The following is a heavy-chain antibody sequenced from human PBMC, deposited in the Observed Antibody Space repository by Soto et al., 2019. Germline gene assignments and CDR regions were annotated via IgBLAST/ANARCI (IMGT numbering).Heavy chain of an antibody. CDR1: GGSISSGDYY. CDR2: IYYSGST. J-gene: IGHJ4*02. D-gene: IGHD3-10*01. Sequence: PSETLSLTCTVSGGSISSGDYYWSWIHQPPGKGLEWIGYIYYSGSTYYNPSLKSRVTISVDTSKNQFSLKLSSVTAADTAVYYCARDGSATLTIDYWGQGTLVTVSS. CDR3: ARDGSATLTIDY. V-gene: IGHV4-30-4*01.